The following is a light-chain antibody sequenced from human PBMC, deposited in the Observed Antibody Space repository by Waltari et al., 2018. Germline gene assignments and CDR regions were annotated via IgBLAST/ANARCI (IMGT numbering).Light chain of an antibody. CDR1: SSNVGAGFD. Sequence: QSVLTQPPSVSGAPGQRVTIPCTGRSSNVGAGFDLHWYQQLPGTAPKLLIYDNINRPSGVPDRFSGSKSGTSASLAIAGLQAEDEAYYYCQSYDVSLSAWVFGGGTKVTVL. V-gene: IGLV1-40*01. J-gene: IGLJ3*02. CDR3: QSYDVSLSAWV. CDR2: DNI.